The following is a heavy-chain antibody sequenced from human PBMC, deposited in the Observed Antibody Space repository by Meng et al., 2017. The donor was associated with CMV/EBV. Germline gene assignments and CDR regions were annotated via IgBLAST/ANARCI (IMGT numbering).Heavy chain of an antibody. D-gene: IGHD1-26*01. Sequence: GGSLRLSCAASGFTFDDYGMSWVRQAPGKGLEWVSGINWNGGSTGYADSVKGRFTISRDNAKNSLYLQMNSLRAEDTALYYCARPTSGSYYYYGMDVWGQGTTVTVSS. CDR1: GFTFDDYG. V-gene: IGHV3-20*04. J-gene: IGHJ6*02. CDR2: INWNGGST. CDR3: ARPTSGSYYYYGMDV.